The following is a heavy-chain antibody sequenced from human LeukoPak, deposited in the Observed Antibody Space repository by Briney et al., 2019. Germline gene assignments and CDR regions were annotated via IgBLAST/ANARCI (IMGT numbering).Heavy chain of an antibody. V-gene: IGHV2-5*01. D-gene: IGHD3-9*01. J-gene: IGHJ5*02. CDR1: GFSLSTSGVG. CDR2: IYWNDDK. CDR3: AHRLLVDYDILTGYYSGPQSNWFDP. Sequence: SGPTLVKPTQTLTLTCTFSGFSLSTSGVGVGWIRQPPGKALEWLALIYWNDDKRYSPSLKSRLTITKDTSKNQVVLTMTNMDPVETATYYCAHRLLVDYDILTGYYSGPQSNWFDPWGQGTLVTVSS.